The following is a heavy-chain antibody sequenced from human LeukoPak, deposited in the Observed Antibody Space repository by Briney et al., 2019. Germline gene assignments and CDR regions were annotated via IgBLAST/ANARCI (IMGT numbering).Heavy chain of an antibody. V-gene: IGHV3-64D*09. CDR3: VKDVGSSGYYGWFDP. D-gene: IGHD3-22*01. Sequence: GGSLRLSCSASGFTFSSYAMHWVRQAPGKGLEYVSAISSNGGSTYYADSVKGRFTISRDNSKNTLYLQMSSLGAEDTAVYYCVKDVGSSGYYGWFDPWGQGTLVTVSS. CDR2: ISSNGGST. J-gene: IGHJ5*02. CDR1: GFTFSSYA.